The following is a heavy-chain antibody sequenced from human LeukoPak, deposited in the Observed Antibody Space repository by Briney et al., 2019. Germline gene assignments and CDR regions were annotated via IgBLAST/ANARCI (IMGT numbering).Heavy chain of an antibody. CDR1: IDSFSNYH. CDR3: ARGQGATVPQVGKNWFDP. Sequence: SETLSLTCAVYIDSFSNYHWNWIRQTPSKGLEWIGEVNEVGGTNISPSLRNRVILSVDTSKNQFFLKLTSVTVADRAVYYCARGQGATVPQVGKNWFDPWGQGTRVTVSS. CDR2: VNEVGGT. J-gene: IGHJ5*02. V-gene: IGHV4-34*01. D-gene: IGHD1-26*01.